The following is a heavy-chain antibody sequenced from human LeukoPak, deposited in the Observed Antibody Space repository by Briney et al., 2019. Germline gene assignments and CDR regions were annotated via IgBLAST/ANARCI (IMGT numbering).Heavy chain of an antibody. Sequence: SETLSVTCTVSGGSISSYYWSWIRQPPGKGLEWIGYIYYSGSTNYNPSLKSRVTISVDTSKNQFSLKLSSVTAADTAVYYCARDGGTTPGYFDLWGRGTLVTVSS. D-gene: IGHD4-17*01. CDR3: ARDGGTTPGYFDL. CDR2: IYYSGST. V-gene: IGHV4-59*01. J-gene: IGHJ2*01. CDR1: GGSISSYY.